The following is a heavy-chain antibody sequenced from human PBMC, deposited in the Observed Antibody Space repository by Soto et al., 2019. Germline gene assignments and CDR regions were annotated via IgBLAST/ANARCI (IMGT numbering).Heavy chain of an antibody. Sequence: GGSLRLSCAASGFTVSSNHMSWVRQAPGKGLDWVSTITSGGTTYSADSVKGRLTISRDTSKNVLYRQMSSRRPVDTALYYCARNFKYWPNGVCYLHCIAREVWSPGTTVTVS. V-gene: IGHV3-66*02. CDR2: ITSGGTT. D-gene: IGHD2-8*01. CDR3: ARNFKYWPNGVCYLHCIAREV. J-gene: IGHJ6*01. CDR1: GFTVSSNH.